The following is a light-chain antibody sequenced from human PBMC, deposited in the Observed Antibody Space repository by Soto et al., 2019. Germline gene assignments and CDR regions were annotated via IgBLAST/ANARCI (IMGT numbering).Light chain of an antibody. CDR3: GTWEGGLSTGLFV. J-gene: IGLJ1*01. V-gene: IGLV1-51*01. CDR2: DNN. CDR1: NSNIGNNY. Sequence: QSVLAQPPSVSAAPGQKVTISCSGSNSNIGNNYVSWYQQLPGTAPKLLIFDNNKRPSGIPDRFSGSKSGTSATLGITGLQTGDEADYYCGTWEGGLSTGLFVFGTGTKVTVL.